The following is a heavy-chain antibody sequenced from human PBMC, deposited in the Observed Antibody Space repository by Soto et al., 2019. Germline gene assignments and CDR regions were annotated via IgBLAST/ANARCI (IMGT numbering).Heavy chain of an antibody. V-gene: IGHV1-18*01. CDR2: ISAYTGNT. CDR1: GYTFTSYG. J-gene: IGHJ3*02. D-gene: IGHD6-19*01. Sequence: QVQLVQSGAEVKKPGASVKVSCKASGYTFTSYGISWVRQAPGQVLEWMGWISAYTGNTNYAQKLQGRVTMTTDTSTSTASMELRSLRSDDTAVYYCARDHIAVAGNDAFDIWGQGTMVTVSS. CDR3: ARDHIAVAGNDAFDI.